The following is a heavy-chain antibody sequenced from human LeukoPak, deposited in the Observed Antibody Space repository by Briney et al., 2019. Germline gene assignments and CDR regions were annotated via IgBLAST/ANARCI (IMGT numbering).Heavy chain of an antibody. V-gene: IGHV3-23*01. J-gene: IGHJ3*02. D-gene: IGHD4-17*01. CDR3: ARDPNGDYIGAFDM. CDR1: GFPFSSYA. CDR2: IRGGGGSA. Sequence: PGGSLRLSCAASGFPFSSYAMTWVRQAPGKGPEWVAGIRGGGGSAFYADSVKGRFTISRDNSKYTLFLQMNSLRAEDTAVYYCARDPNGDYIGAFDMWGPGTMVTVSS.